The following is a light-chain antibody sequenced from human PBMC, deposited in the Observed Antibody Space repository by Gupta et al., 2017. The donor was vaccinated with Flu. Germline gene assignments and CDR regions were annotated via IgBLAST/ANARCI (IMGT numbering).Light chain of an antibody. J-gene: IGKJ4*01. CDR2: DAS. V-gene: IGKV3-15*01. Sequence: ERVMTQSPATLSVSPGERATLSCRASHSVSSNVAWYQQKAGQAPRLLIHDASTRATGIPARFSGSGSGTEFTLTISSLQSEDFAVYYCQQYNNWPLTFGGGTKVEIK. CDR3: QQYNNWPLT. CDR1: HSVSSN.